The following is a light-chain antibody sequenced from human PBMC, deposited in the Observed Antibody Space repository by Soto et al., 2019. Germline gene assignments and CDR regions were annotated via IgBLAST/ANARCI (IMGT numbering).Light chain of an antibody. Sequence: QSVLTQPRSVSGSPGQSVTISCTGTSSDVGGYNYVSWYQQHPGKAPKLVIYDVSKWPSGVPDRFSGSKSGNTASLTVSGLQAEDEADYSCCSYAGTYTQWVFGGGTKVTVL. CDR1: SSDVGGYNY. V-gene: IGLV2-11*01. CDR2: DVS. CDR3: CSYAGTYTQWV. J-gene: IGLJ3*02.